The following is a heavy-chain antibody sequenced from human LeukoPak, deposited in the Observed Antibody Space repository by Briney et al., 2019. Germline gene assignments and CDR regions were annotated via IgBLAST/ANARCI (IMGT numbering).Heavy chain of an antibody. CDR3: ARDLDWILFDY. Sequence: GRSLRLSCAASGFTFSTYWMHWVRQASGKGPVWVSRIRPEGTTTAYADSVKGRFTISRDNAKNTLFLQMNSLSAEDTAVYYCARDLDWILFDYWGQGTLVTVSS. J-gene: IGHJ4*02. V-gene: IGHV3-74*03. D-gene: IGHD3-9*01. CDR2: IRPEGTTT. CDR1: GFTFSTYW.